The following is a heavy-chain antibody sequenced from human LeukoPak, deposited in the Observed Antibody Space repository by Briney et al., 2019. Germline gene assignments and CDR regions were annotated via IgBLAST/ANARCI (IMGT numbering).Heavy chain of an antibody. CDR1: GGSFSGYY. J-gene: IGHJ6*04. V-gene: IGHV4-34*01. CDR2: INHSGST. CDR3: ARAGLHYYYYGMDV. D-gene: IGHD3-16*01. Sequence: LETLSLTCAVYGGSFSGYYWSWIRQPPGKGLEWIGEINHSGSTNYNPSLKSRVTISVDTSKNQFSLKLSSVTAADTAVYYCARAGLHYYYYGMDVWGKGTTVTVSS.